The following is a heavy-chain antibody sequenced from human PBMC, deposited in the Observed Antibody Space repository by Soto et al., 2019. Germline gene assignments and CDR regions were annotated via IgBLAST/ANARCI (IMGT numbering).Heavy chain of an antibody. Sequence: LSLTCAVYGGSFSGYYWSWIRQPPGKGLEWIGEINHSGSTNYNPSLKSRVTISVDTSKNQFSLKLSSVTAADTAVYYCARWHGDYGLYYYYYGMDVWGQGTTVTVSS. CDR3: ARWHGDYGLYYYYYGMDV. CDR1: GGSFSGYY. CDR2: INHSGST. V-gene: IGHV4-34*01. D-gene: IGHD4-17*01. J-gene: IGHJ6*02.